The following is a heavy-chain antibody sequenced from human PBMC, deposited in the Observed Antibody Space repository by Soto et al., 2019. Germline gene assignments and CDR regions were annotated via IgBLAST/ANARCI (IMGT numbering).Heavy chain of an antibody. CDR3: ARHDCSSTRCYNFGMDV. J-gene: IGHJ6*02. D-gene: IGHD2-2*02. Sequence: PGESLKISCKGSGYSFTNYWISWVRQVPGKGLEWMGRIDPSDSYIKYSPSFQGHVTISADNSISTAYLQWSSLKASDTAMYYCARHDCSSTRCYNFGMDVWGQGTTVTVSS. CDR1: GYSFTNYW. CDR2: IDPSDSYI. V-gene: IGHV5-10-1*01.